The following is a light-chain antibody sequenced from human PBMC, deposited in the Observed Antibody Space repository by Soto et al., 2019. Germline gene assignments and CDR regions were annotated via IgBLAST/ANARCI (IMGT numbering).Light chain of an antibody. CDR2: GAS. Sequence: EIVLTQSPGTLSLSPGEGATLSCRASQSVSRYLAWHQQKLGQAPRLVIYGASSRATGVPDRFSGGGSGTDFTLTISRLEPEDFAVYYCQQFSSYPLTFGGGTKVDIK. V-gene: IGKV3-20*01. J-gene: IGKJ4*01. CDR3: QQFSSYPLT. CDR1: QSVSRY.